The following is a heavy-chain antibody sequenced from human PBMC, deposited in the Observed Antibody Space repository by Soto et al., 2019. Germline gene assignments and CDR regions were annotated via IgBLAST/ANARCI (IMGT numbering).Heavy chain of an antibody. CDR3: ATMGTPATGLYYFDN. D-gene: IGHD1-7*01. J-gene: IGHJ4*02. CDR1: GGTISSSSYY. V-gene: IGHV4-39*07. CDR2: IFYSGST. Sequence: SETLSLTCTVAGGTISSSSYYWGWIHQPPGKGLEWIGSIFYSGSTSYNASLKSRVTISVDTSKSQFSLNLSFVTAADTAVYYCATMGTPATGLYYFDNWGQGTQVTVSS.